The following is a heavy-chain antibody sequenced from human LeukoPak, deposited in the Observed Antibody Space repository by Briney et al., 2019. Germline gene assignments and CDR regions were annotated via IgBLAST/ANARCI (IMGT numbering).Heavy chain of an antibody. D-gene: IGHD2-2*01. CDR3: AKDVYQVQGGGY. Sequence: GGSLRLSCAASGFTFSSYGMHWVHQAPGKGLEWVAFIRYDGSNKYYADSVKGRFTISRDNSKNTLYLQMNSLRVEGTAVYYCAKDVYQVQGGGYWGQGTLVTVSS. CDR2: IRYDGSNK. J-gene: IGHJ4*02. CDR1: GFTFSSYG. V-gene: IGHV3-30*02.